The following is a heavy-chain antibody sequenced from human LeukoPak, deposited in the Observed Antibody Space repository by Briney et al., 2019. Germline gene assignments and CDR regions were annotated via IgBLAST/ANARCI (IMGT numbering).Heavy chain of an antibody. V-gene: IGHV3-23*01. J-gene: IGHJ1*01. Sequence: GGSLRLSCVASGFTLSTDTMTWVRQAPGKALEWVSSVEGSGDTTSYADSVKGRFTISRDNSKNTLYLHMSSLRAEDMATYYCAKGSSGNYYHWGQGTLVTVSS. CDR1: GFTLSTDT. CDR3: AKGSSGNYYH. D-gene: IGHD3-10*01. CDR2: VEGSGDTT.